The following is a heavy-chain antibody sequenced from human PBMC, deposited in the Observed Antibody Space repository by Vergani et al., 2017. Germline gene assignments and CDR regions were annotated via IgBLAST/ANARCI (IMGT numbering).Heavy chain of an antibody. CDR3: ARWNGALNAFDI. J-gene: IGHJ3*02. CDR2: VFYTGNT. Sequence: VLVQESGPGLVKTSETLSLTCSVSYDSIRRYYFNWIRHFPGKGLEWIGYVFYTGNTYHNPSLKCRVTLSVDTPNNQLSLKLTSVTAADTAVYFCARWNGALNAFDIWGQGTMVTVSS. CDR1: YDSIRRYY. V-gene: IGHV4-59*01. D-gene: IGHD1-1*01.